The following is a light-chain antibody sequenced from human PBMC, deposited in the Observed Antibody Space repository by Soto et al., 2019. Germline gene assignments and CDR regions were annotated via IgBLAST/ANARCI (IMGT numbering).Light chain of an antibody. V-gene: IGKV3-20*01. Sequence: EIVLTQSPGTLSLSPGERATLSCRASQSVSSNYLAWYQHKPGQAPRLLMSGASRRATGIPDRFRGSGSGTDFTLTISRLEPEDFAVYFCQQYGSAPRTFGQGTKVDIK. CDR1: QSVSSNY. CDR3: QQYGSAPRT. J-gene: IGKJ1*01. CDR2: GAS.